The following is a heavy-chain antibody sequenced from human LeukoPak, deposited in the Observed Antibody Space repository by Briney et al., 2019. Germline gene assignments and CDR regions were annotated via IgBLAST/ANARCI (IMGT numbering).Heavy chain of an antibody. CDR3: AKGSAAVRPYYFDY. CDR1: GFSFSGHW. D-gene: IGHD3-10*01. CDR2: ISPTGSTT. Sequence: GGSLRLSCTASGFSFSGHWMHWARQLPGKGLVWVSRISPTGSTTSYADSVKGRFTVSRDNSKNTLYLQMNSLRAEDTAIYYCAKGSAAVRPYYFDYWGQGTLVTVSS. J-gene: IGHJ4*02. V-gene: IGHV3-74*01.